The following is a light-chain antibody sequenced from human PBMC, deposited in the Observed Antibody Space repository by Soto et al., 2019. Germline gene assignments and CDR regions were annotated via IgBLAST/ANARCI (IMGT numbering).Light chain of an antibody. Sequence: SVLTQPPSASGTPGQRIILSCSGSTSNIESHSVNWYQQVPGTAPKLLIITNNQRPSGIPDRFSGSKSGASASLAISGLQSEDEATYYCATWDDSRKGVFGTGTRSPS. CDR1: TSNIESHS. V-gene: IGLV1-44*01. CDR3: ATWDDSRKGV. CDR2: TNN. J-gene: IGLJ1*01.